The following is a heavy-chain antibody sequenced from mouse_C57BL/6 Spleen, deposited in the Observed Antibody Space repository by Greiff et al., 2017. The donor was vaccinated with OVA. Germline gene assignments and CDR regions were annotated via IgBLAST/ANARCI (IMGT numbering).Heavy chain of an antibody. Sequence: EVNVVESGGDLVKPGGSLKLSCAASGFTFSSYGMSWVRQTPDKRLEWVATISSGGSYTYYPDSVQGRFTISRATAKNTLSLQMSSLKTEDTAMDYCARHYGSTWYLDVVGTGTTVTVSA. J-gene: IGHJ1*03. CDR1: GFTFSSYG. D-gene: IGHD1-1*01. CDR2: ISSGGSYT. V-gene: IGHV5-6*01. CDR3: ARHYGSTWYLDV.